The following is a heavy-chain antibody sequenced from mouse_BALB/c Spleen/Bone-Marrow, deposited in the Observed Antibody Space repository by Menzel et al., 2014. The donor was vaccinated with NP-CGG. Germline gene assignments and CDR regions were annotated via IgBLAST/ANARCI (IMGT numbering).Heavy chain of an antibody. J-gene: IGHJ2*01. CDR1: GYSITSDYA. V-gene: IGHV3-2*02. CDR3: ARDTRLRRLDY. CDR2: IGFSGST. D-gene: IGHD2-2*01. Sequence: VQLQQSGPGLVKPSQSLPLTCTVTGYSITSDYAWNWIRQFPGNKLEWMGYIGFSGSTTYNPSLKSRISITRDTSRNQFFLQLNSVTTEDTATYYCARDTRLRRLDYWGQGTTLTVSS.